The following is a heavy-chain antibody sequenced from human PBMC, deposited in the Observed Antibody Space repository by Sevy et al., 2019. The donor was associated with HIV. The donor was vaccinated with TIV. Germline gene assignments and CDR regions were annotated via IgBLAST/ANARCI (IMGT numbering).Heavy chain of an antibody. V-gene: IGHV3-30*04. D-gene: IGHD3-10*01. CDR3: ARGSRSPPITMVRGVINYYGMDV. CDR1: GFTFSSYA. CDR2: ISYDGSNK. J-gene: IGHJ6*02. Sequence: GGSLRLSCAASGFTFSSYAMHWVRQAPGKGLEWVAVISYDGSNKYYADSVKGRFTISRDNSKNTRYLQMNSLRAEDTAVYYCARGSRSPPITMVRGVINYYGMDVWGQGTTVTVSS.